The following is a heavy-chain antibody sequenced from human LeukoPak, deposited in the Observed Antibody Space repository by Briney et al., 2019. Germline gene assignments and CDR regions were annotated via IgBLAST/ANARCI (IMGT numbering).Heavy chain of an antibody. CDR3: ARRDYDTLTGWDSDDAFDI. CDR1: GGSISSSNW. J-gene: IGHJ3*02. Sequence: KASETLSLTCAVSGGSISSSNWWSWVRQPPGKGLEWIGEIYHSGSTNYNPSLKSRVTISVDTSKNQFSLKLSSVTAADTAVYYCARRDYDTLTGWDSDDAFDIWGQGTMVTVSS. V-gene: IGHV4-4*02. D-gene: IGHD3-9*01. CDR2: IYHSGST.